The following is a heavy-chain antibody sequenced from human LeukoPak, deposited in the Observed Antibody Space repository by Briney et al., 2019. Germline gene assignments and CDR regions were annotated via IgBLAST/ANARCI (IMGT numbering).Heavy chain of an antibody. V-gene: IGHV5-51*01. D-gene: IGHD3-3*01. Sequence: GESLQISCKGSGYSFTSYWIGWVRQMPGKGLEWMGIIYPGDSDTRYSPSFQGQVTISADKSISTAYLQWSSLKASDTAMYYCARHLNGNDFWSGDFDYWGQGTLVTVSS. CDR1: GYSFTSYW. CDR2: IYPGDSDT. CDR3: ARHLNGNDFWSGDFDY. J-gene: IGHJ4*02.